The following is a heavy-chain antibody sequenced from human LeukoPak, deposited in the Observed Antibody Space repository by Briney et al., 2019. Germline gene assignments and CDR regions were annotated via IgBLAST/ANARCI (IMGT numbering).Heavy chain of an antibody. CDR1: GGTFSSYA. J-gene: IGHJ4*02. V-gene: IGHV1-18*01. Sequence: ASVKVSCKASGGTFSSYAISWVRQAPGQGLEWMGWISAYNSNTNYAQKLQGRVTMTTDTSTSTAYMELRSLRSDDTAVYYCARFYHDSSGYYYPGGPDYWGQGTLVTVSS. CDR3: ARFYHDSSGYYYPGGPDY. CDR2: ISAYNSNT. D-gene: IGHD3-22*01.